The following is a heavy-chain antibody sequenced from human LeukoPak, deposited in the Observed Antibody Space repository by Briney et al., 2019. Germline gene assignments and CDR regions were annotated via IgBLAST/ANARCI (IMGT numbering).Heavy chain of an antibody. Sequence: ASETPSPNRSFSGGSISSYWWSWIRRPPRKGLEFIGRIYTTGRTNYNPSLKSRVSMSVDTSKNKFSLELRSVTAADTAVYFCARAGYTISSYRFDYWGQGALVTVSS. J-gene: IGHJ4*02. CDR1: GGSISSYW. V-gene: IGHV4-4*07. D-gene: IGHD3-16*02. CDR2: IYTTGRT. CDR3: ARAGYTISSYRFDY.